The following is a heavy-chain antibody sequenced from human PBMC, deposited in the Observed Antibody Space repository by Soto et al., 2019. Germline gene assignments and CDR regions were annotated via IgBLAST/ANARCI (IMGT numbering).Heavy chain of an antibody. Sequence: QVQLVQSGAEVKKLGSSVKVSCKASGGTFSSYAISWVRQAPGQGLEWMGGIIPIFGTAHYAQKFQGRVRIAADESRSTGYMVLSSRRSEDTAVYYCARESMDVWGQGTTVTVSS. V-gene: IGHV1-69*01. CDR1: GGTFSSYA. CDR2: IIPIFGTA. J-gene: IGHJ6*02. CDR3: ARESMDV.